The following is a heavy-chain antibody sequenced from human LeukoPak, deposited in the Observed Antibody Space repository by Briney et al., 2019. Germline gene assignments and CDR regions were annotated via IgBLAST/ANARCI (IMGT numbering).Heavy chain of an antibody. D-gene: IGHD1-26*01. J-gene: IGHJ4*02. CDR2: ISAYNGNT. Sequence: GESLKVSCKASGYTFTSYGISWVRQAPGQGLEWMGWISAYNGNTNYAQKLQGRVTMTTDTSTSTAYMELRSLRSDDTAVYYCARGLIEVGARAFGYWGQGTLVTVSS. V-gene: IGHV1-18*01. CDR1: GYTFTSYG. CDR3: ARGLIEVGARAFGY.